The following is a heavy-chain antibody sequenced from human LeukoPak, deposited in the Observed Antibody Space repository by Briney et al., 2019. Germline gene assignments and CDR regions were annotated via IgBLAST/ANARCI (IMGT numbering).Heavy chain of an antibody. J-gene: IGHJ4*02. CDR2: ISSSGTNI. D-gene: IGHD6-19*01. Sequence: GGSLRLSCAASGFTFSSYGLNWARQAPGKGLEWVSYISSSGTNIQYADSVEGRFTISRDNAKNSLYLQMNSLRAEDTAVYYCARVTAVAAPWVYWGQGTQVTVSS. CDR1: GFTFSSYG. CDR3: ARVTAVAAPWVY. V-gene: IGHV3-48*04.